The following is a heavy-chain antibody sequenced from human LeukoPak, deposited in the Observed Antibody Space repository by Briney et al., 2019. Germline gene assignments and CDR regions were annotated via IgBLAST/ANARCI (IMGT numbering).Heavy chain of an antibody. V-gene: IGHV3-13*01. Sequence: GGSLRLSCATSGFTFSNFDMHWLRQATGEGLEWVSAIGTAGDTYYPDSVKGRFTISRDKAKNSVYLQMNNLRAGDTAVYYCSRGGAPAGFAYDIWGHGTVVTVSS. D-gene: IGHD6-13*01. CDR3: SRGGAPAGFAYDI. CDR2: IGTAGDT. CDR1: GFTFSNFD. J-gene: IGHJ3*02.